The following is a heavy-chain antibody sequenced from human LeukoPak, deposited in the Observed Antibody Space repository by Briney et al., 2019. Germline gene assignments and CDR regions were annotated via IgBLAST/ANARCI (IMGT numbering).Heavy chain of an antibody. V-gene: IGHV1-46*01. CDR1: GYTFTSYY. D-gene: IGHD2-15*01. J-gene: IGHJ4*02. CDR3: ARGNDIVVVVAATTPTEFDY. CDR2: INPSGGST. Sequence: GASVKVSRKASGYTFTSYYMHWVRQAPGQGLEWMGIINPSGGSTSYAQKFQGRVTMTRDTSTSTVYMELSSLTSEDTALYYCARGNDIVVVVAATTPTEFDYWGQGTLVTVSS.